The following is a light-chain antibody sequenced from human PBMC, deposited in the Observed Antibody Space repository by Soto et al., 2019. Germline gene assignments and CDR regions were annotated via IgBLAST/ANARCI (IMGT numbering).Light chain of an antibody. Sequence: QSALTQPRSVSGSPGQSVTISCTGTSSDVGGYNYVSWYQPHPGKAPKLMIYDVSKRPSGVPDRFSGSKSGNTASLTISGLQAEDEADYYCCSYAGSYAYVFGTGTKVTFL. V-gene: IGLV2-11*01. CDR1: SSDVGGYNY. J-gene: IGLJ1*01. CDR2: DVS. CDR3: CSYAGSYAYV.